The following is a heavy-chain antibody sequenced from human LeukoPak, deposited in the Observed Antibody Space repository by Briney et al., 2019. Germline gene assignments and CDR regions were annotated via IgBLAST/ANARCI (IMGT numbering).Heavy chain of an antibody. CDR1: GGSISTYY. D-gene: IGHD1-26*01. CDR3: ARTDLGRHFDY. J-gene: IGHJ4*02. CDR2: IYYSGGT. Sequence: SETLSLTCTVSGGSISTYYWSWIRQPPGKGLEWIGYIYYSGGTNYIPSLKSRVTMSVDTSKNQFSLKLRSVTAADTAVYYCARTDLGRHFDYWGQGTLVTVSS. V-gene: IGHV4-59*01.